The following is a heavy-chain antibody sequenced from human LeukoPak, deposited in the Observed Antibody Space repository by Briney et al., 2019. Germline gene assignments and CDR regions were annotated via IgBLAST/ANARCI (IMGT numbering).Heavy chain of an antibody. J-gene: IGHJ5*02. CDR2: TYYRSNWCY. CDR1: GDSVSSNSAA. V-gene: IGHV6-1*01. Sequence: SQTLSLTCAISGDSVSSNSAACNWIRQSPSRGLEWLGRTYYRSNWCYDYALSLESRMTINADTSKNHFSLKLTSVTAADTAVYFCATQEPVAASSWGQGTLVTVTS. CDR3: ATQEPVAASS. D-gene: IGHD6-19*01.